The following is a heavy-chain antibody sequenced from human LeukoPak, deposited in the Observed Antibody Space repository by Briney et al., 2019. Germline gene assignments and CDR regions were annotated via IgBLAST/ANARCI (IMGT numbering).Heavy chain of an antibody. CDR1: GFTFSSYG. J-gene: IGHJ4*02. V-gene: IGHV3-30*03. D-gene: IGHD6-19*01. Sequence: PGRSLRLSCSSSGFTFSSYGMHWVRQAPGKGLEWVAVISYDGSDKYYADSVKGRFTISRDNSKNTLYLQMNSLRAEDTAVYYCARAHIEQWLVQAPPGYWGQGTLVTVSS. CDR3: ARAHIEQWLVQAPPGY. CDR2: ISYDGSDK.